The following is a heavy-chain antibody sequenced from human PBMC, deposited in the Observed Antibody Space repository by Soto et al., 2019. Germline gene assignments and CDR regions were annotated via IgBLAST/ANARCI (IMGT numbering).Heavy chain of an antibody. V-gene: IGHV1-18*01. CDR1: GYTFTAYG. J-gene: IGHJ4*02. CDR3: ARELNTESSAYYSFAF. Sequence: QVQMVQSGPEVKMHGASVKVSCKTSGYTFTAYGRAWLRQAPGQRLEGMGWVSTNDDRTNYARKFQGRVTMTTVRSTTTTSMELRSRGTDDTAVYYCARELNTESSAYYSFAFWGQGTLVTVSS. CDR2: VSTNDDRT. D-gene: IGHD3-22*01.